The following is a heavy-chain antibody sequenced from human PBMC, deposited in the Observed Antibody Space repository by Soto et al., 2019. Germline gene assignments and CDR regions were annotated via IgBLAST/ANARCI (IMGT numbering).Heavy chain of an antibody. CDR2: IYPGDSDT. J-gene: IGHJ6*02. CDR1: GYTFTNYW. V-gene: IGHV5-51*01. Sequence: PGESLKIACNGFGYTFTNYWIGWVRQMPGKGPEWMGIIYPGDSDTKYNPSFQGQVTISADKSITTTYLQWSSLKASDTAIYYCAASIFYYGMDVWGQGTTVTVS. CDR3: AASIFYYGMDV.